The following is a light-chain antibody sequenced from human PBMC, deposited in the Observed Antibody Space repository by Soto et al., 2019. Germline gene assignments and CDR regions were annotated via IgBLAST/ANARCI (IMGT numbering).Light chain of an antibody. CDR2: AAS. V-gene: IGKV1-39*01. CDR3: QQCYSAPFT. Sequence: DIQMTQSPPSLPASVGDRVTITCRASQSITDYLNWYQQKPGKAPKLLIYAASSLPSGVPSRFSGSGSGTDFTLTINSLQPDDFATYYCQQCYSAPFTFGQGTKLEIK. CDR1: QSITDY. J-gene: IGKJ2*01.